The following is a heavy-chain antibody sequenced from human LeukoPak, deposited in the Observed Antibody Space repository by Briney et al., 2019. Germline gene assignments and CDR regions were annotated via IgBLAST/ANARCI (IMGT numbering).Heavy chain of an antibody. CDR3: ARHRLATIRAPFDH. CDR1: GGSISNGDHY. V-gene: IGHV4-39*01. Sequence: SETLSLTCTVSGGSISNGDHYWSWIRQHPGKGLEWIGHIYSSGTTYYNPSLKSRVSISVETSKNHFSLKVTSVTAADTAVYFCARHRLATIRAPFDHWGQGALVTVSS. D-gene: IGHD5-12*01. J-gene: IGHJ4*02. CDR2: IYSSGTT.